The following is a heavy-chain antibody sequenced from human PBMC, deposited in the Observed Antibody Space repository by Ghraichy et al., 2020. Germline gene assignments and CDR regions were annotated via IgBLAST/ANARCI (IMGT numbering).Heavy chain of an antibody. D-gene: IGHD3-22*01. CDR2: INHSGST. Sequence: SETLSLTCAVYGGSFSGYYWSWIRQPPGKGLEWIGEINHSGSTKYNPSLKSRVTISVDTTKNQFSLKLSSVNAADTAVYYCARQWFNLYYYYYGMDVWGQGTTVTVSS. CDR3: ARQWFNLYYYYYGMDV. CDR1: GGSFSGYY. J-gene: IGHJ6*02. V-gene: IGHV4-34*01.